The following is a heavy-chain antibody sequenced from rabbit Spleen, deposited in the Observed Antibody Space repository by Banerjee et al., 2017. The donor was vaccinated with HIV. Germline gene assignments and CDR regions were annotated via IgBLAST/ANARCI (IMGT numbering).Heavy chain of an antibody. CDR3: ARDLVGVIGWNFYL. Sequence: QSLEESGGGLVQPEGSLTLTCKASGFDFSSNAMCWVRQAPGKGLEWIACIDVDSSGSTGYANWAKGRFTISKTSSTTVTLQMPSLTAADTATYFCARDLVGVIGWNFYLWGPGTLVTVS. V-gene: IGHV1S40*01. CDR2: IDVDSSGST. D-gene: IGHD1-1*01. CDR1: GFDFSSNA. J-gene: IGHJ4*01.